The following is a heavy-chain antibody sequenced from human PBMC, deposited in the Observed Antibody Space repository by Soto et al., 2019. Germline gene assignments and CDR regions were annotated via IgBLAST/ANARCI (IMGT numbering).Heavy chain of an antibody. D-gene: IGHD5-12*01. CDR3: ARVSPWLRSNWFDP. V-gene: IGHV4-34*01. Sequence: QVQLQQWGAGLLKPSETLSLTCAVYGGSFSGYYWSWIRQPPGKGLAWIGEINHSGSTSYNPSLKSRITISVDTSKNQCSLKLSSVTAADTAVYYCARVSPWLRSNWFDPWGQGTLVTVSS. J-gene: IGHJ5*02. CDR2: INHSGST. CDR1: GGSFSGYY.